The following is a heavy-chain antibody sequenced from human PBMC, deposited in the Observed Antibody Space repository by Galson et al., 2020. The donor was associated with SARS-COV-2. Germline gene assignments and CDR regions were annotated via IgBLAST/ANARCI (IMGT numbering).Heavy chain of an antibody. CDR3: ARGPTSSVVQSHFDY. Sequence: SGPTLVKPTQTLILTCTFSGFSLRTSGMRVSWIRQPPGKALEWLARIDWDDDIFYNTSLRTRLTISKDTSKNQVVLTMTNVDPVDTATYYCARGPTSSVVQSHFDYWGQGTLVTVSS. J-gene: IGHJ4*02. CDR1: GFSLRTSGMR. V-gene: IGHV2-70*04. CDR2: IDWDDDI. D-gene: IGHD2-15*01.